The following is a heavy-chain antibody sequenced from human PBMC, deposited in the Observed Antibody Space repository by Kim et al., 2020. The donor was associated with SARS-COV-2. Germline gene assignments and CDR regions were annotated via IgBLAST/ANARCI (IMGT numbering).Heavy chain of an antibody. CDR2: RT. V-gene: IGHV4-4*06. CDR3: ARERLDNWFDP. Sequence: RTNYTPSLKSRVTMSIDTSKNQFSLKLSSVTAADTAVYYCARERLDNWFDPWGQGTLVTVSS. J-gene: IGHJ5*02. D-gene: IGHD6-25*01.